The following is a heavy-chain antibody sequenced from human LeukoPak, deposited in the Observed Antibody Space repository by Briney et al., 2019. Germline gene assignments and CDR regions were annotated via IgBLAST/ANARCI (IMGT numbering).Heavy chain of an antibody. J-gene: IGHJ6*04. CDR2: IYHGDSDT. V-gene: IGHV5-51*01. D-gene: IGHD3-10*01. Sequence: GESLKISCKGSGYRFTSYWLGWVRQMPGKGLEGMGIIYHGDSDTRHSPSFQGQVSISADKSISTAYLQWSSLKASDTAMYYCARHGSGGSGSAPSFYYYYGMDVWGKGTTVTVSS. CDR3: ARHGSGGSGSAPSFYYYYGMDV. CDR1: GYRFTSYW.